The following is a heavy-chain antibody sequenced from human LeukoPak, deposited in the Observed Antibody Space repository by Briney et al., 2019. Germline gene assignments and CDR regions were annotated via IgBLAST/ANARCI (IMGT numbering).Heavy chain of an antibody. CDR1: GGSVSSGSYY. Sequence: SETLSLTCTVSGGSVSSGSYYWSWIRQPPGKGLEWIGYIYYSGSTNYNPSLKSRVTITVDTSKNQFSLKLSSVTAADTAVYYCAEDRSGDYGWFDPWGQGILVTVSS. CDR3: AEDRSGDYGWFDP. J-gene: IGHJ5*02. V-gene: IGHV4-61*01. CDR2: IYYSGST. D-gene: IGHD4-17*01.